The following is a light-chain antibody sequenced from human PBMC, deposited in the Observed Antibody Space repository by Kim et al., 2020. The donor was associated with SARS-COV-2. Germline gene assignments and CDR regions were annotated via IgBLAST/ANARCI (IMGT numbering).Light chain of an antibody. CDR1: QSINSY. CDR2: AAS. Sequence: ASIGDRVTITCRASQSINSYLSWYQQKPGQAPKLLIYAASNLQSGVPSRFGGSGSGTDFTLTISSLQPEDFATYYCLQSYRMSWTFGQGTKVEIK. V-gene: IGKV1-39*01. CDR3: LQSYRMSWT. J-gene: IGKJ1*01.